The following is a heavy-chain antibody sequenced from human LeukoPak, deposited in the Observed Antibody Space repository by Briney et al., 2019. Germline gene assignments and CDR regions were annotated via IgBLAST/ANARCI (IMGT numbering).Heavy chain of an antibody. CDR3: ARTPAASWGNWFDP. J-gene: IGHJ5*02. CDR2: IIPIFGIA. D-gene: IGHD2-2*01. CDR1: GGTFSSYA. V-gene: IGHV1-69*04. Sequence: SVKVSCKASGGTFSSYAIGWVRQAPGQGLEWMGRIIPIFGIANYAQKFQGRVTITADKSTSTAYMELSSLRSEDTAVYYCARTPAASWGNWFDPWGQGTLVTVSS.